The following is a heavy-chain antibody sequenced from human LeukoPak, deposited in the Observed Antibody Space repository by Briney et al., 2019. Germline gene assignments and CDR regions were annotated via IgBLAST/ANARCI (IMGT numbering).Heavy chain of an antibody. CDR3: ASALNTPRSS. V-gene: IGHV1-2*02. Sequence: ASVKVSCKASGYTFTDYYMHWVRQAPGQGLEWMGWTNPDSGATKYAQKFQGRVTMTTDTTISTAYMELNRLRSDDTAVYYCASALNTPRSSWGQGTLVAVSP. CDR2: TNPDSGAT. J-gene: IGHJ4*02. CDR1: GYTFTDYY. D-gene: IGHD6-13*01.